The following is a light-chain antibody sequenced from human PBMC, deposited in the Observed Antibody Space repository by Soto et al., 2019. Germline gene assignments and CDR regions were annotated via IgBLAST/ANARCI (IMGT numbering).Light chain of an antibody. V-gene: IGKV1-33*01. CDR2: DAS. CDR3: QHQAERPLT. J-gene: IGKJ4*01. Sequence: DIQMTQSPSSLSASVGDRVIITCQASQDIGSYLAWYQQKSGKGPKLLIYDASYLETGVPSRFSGRGSGTDFTFTISSLQAEDFATYYCQHQAERPLTFGGGTKVYIK. CDR1: QDIGSY.